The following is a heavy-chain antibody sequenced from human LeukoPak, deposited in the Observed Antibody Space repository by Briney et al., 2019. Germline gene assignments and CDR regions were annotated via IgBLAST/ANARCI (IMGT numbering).Heavy chain of an antibody. D-gene: IGHD7-27*01. CDR2: ISAGPGDT. J-gene: IGHJ4*02. CDR1: GFTFSSHA. Sequence: GGSLRLSCVASGFTFSSHAMYWVRQAPGKGLEWVSTISAGPGDTYYADSVKGRFTISRDNSKNTLFLQMNSLRAEDTAVYYCAKDGGLWVSAHWGDSWGRGTLVTVSS. V-gene: IGHV3-23*01. CDR3: AKDGGLWVSAHWGDS.